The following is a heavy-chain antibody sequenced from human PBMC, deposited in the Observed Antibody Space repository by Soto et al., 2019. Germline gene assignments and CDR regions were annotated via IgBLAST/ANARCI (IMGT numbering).Heavy chain of an antibody. CDR3: ATSIAARPHYYGMDV. J-gene: IGHJ6*02. V-gene: IGHV1-69*01. Sequence: QVQLVQSGAEVKKPGSSVKVSCKASGGTFSSYAISWVRQAPGQGLEWMGGINPIFGTANYAQKFQGRVTITADESTSTAYMELGSPRSEDTAVYYCATSIAARPHYYGMDVWGQGTTVTVSS. CDR1: GGTFSSYA. CDR2: INPIFGTA. D-gene: IGHD6-6*01.